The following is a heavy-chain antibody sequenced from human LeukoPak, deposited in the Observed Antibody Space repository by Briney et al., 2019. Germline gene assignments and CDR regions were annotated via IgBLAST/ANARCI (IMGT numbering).Heavy chain of an antibody. CDR1: GGSISSGPYY. CDR3: ARSYCSSSCFAVGAFDF. D-gene: IGHD6-13*01. CDR2: IHYSGRT. Sequence: PSETLSLTCTVSGGSISSGPYYWGWIRQPPGKGLERKGSIHYSGRTYYIPSLKSRVTISVDMSKNQFSLKLSSVTAADTAVYYCARSYCSSSCFAVGAFDFWGQGTVVTVSS. V-gene: IGHV4-39*01. J-gene: IGHJ3*01.